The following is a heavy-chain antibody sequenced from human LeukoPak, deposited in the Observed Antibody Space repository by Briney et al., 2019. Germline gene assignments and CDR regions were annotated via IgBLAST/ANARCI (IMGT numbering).Heavy chain of an antibody. CDR2: ISAYNGNT. J-gene: IGHJ6*03. V-gene: IGHV1-18*01. Sequence: ASVKVSCKASGYTFTSYGISWVRQAPGQGLERMGWISAYNGNTNYAQKLQGRVTMITDTSTSTAYMEPRSLRSDDTAVYYCARLREYYYYMDVWGKGTTVTVSS. D-gene: IGHD5-24*01. CDR3: ARLREYYYYMDV. CDR1: GYTFTSYG.